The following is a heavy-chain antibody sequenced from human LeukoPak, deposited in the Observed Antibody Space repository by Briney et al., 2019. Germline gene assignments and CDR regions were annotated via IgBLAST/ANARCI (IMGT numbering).Heavy chain of an antibody. CDR2: IYYRGST. D-gene: IGHD3-9*01. V-gene: IGHV4-59*01. J-gene: IGHJ3*02. Sequence: SETLSLTCTVSGGSISSYYWSWIRQPPGKGLEWIGYIYYRGSTNYNPSLKSRVTISVDTSKNQFSLKLSSVTAADTAVYYCAREHYDILTGLYIDAFDIWGPGTRVTVSS. CDR1: GGSISSYY. CDR3: AREHYDILTGLYIDAFDI.